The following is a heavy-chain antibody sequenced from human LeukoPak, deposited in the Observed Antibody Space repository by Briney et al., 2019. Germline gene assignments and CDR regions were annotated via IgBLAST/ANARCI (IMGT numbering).Heavy chain of an antibody. J-gene: IGHJ5*02. CDR2: INPRGTAT. V-gene: IGHV1-46*01. Sequence: PGASVRVSCKASGYTFTSYYMHWVRQAPGQGLEWMGLINPRGTATRYAESLQGRLTLTRDLSTSTDYMELSSLRSDDAAVYFCARDTSEGDYAWWFDPWGQGTLVTVAS. D-gene: IGHD3-16*01. CDR3: ARDTSEGDYAWWFDP. CDR1: GYTFTSYY.